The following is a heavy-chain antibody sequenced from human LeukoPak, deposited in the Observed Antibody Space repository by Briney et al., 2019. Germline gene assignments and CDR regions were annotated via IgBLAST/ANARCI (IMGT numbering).Heavy chain of an antibody. J-gene: IGHJ4*02. CDR3: ARDLRYDSSGWAFDY. CDR1: GGSISSYY. Sequence: PSETLSLTCTVSGGSISSYYWSWIRQPPGKGLEWIGYIYYSGSTNYNPSLKSRVTISVDTSKNQFSLKLSSVTAADTAVYYCARDLRYDSSGWAFDYWGQGTLVTASS. CDR2: IYYSGST. D-gene: IGHD3-22*01. V-gene: IGHV4-59*01.